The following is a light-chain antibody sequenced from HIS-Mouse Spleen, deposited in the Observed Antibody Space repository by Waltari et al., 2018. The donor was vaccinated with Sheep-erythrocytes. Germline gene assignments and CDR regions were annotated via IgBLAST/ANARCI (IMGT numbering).Light chain of an antibody. CDR3: SSYTSSSTWV. CDR2: EVS. V-gene: IGLV2-14*01. Sequence: QSALTQPASVSGSPGQSITISCTGTSSDVGGYNYVSWYQQQPGKAPKLMIYEVSNRPSGVSNRFSGSKSGNTASLTIAVLQAEDEADYYCSSYTSSSTWVFGGGTKLTVL. CDR1: SSDVGGYNY. J-gene: IGLJ3*02.